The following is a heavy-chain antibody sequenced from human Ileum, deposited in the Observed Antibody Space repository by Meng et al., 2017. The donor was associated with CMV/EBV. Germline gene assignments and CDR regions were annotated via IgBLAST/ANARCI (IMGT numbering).Heavy chain of an antibody. CDR1: GYTFTSNN. V-gene: IGHV7-4-1*02. Sequence: QVQLVQSGSELKKPGASMTVSCKASGYTFTSNNMIWVRQAPGQGPEWMGWIDTNTGNPPYAQGFTGRFVFSFDTSVSTAYLQISSLKAEDTAVYYCARDGLSGRYFDYWGQGTLVTVSS. CDR3: ARDGLSGRYFDY. J-gene: IGHJ4*02. CDR2: IDTNTGNP. D-gene: IGHD1-26*01.